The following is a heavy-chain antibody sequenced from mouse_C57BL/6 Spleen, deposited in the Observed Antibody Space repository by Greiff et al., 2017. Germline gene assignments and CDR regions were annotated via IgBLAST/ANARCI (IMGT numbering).Heavy chain of an antibody. J-gene: IGHJ4*01. CDR1: GYAFSSYW. CDR2: IYPGDGDT. Sequence: VKLMESGAELVKPGASVKISCKASGYAFSSYWMNWVKQRPGKGLEWIGQIYPGDGDTNYNGKFKGKATLTADKSSSKAYMQLSSLTSEDSAVYFCASSHYYGSSYYAMDYWGQGTSVTVSS. D-gene: IGHD1-1*01. CDR3: ASSHYYGSSYYAMDY. V-gene: IGHV1-80*01.